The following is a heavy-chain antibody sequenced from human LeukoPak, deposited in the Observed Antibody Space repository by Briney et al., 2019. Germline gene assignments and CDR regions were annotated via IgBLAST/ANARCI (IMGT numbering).Heavy chain of an antibody. Sequence: ASVKVSCKASGYTFTSYAMHWVRQAPGQRLEWMGWINAGNGNTKYSQKFQGRVTITRDTSASTAYMELSSLRSEDTAVYYCAKDGYSSGWYLDYYFDYWGQGTLVTVSS. D-gene: IGHD6-19*01. J-gene: IGHJ4*02. CDR1: GYTFTSYA. CDR2: INAGNGNT. CDR3: AKDGYSSGWYLDYYFDY. V-gene: IGHV1-3*01.